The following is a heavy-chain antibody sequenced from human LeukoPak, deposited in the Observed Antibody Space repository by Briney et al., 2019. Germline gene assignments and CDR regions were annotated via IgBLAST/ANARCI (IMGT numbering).Heavy chain of an antibody. V-gene: IGHV4-34*01. J-gene: IGHJ4*02. D-gene: IGHD3-10*01. Sequence: SETLSLTCAVYGGSFSGYYWSWIRQPPGKGLEWIGEINHSGNSNDNPSLKSRVTISVDTSRNQFSLKLSSVTAADTAVYYCARGFGRFGEWGQGTLVTVSS. CDR1: GGSFSGYY. CDR3: ARGFGRFGE. CDR2: INHSGNS.